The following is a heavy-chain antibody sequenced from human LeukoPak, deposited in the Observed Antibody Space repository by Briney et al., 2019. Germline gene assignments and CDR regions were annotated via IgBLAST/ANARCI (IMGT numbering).Heavy chain of an antibody. D-gene: IGHD5-24*01. V-gene: IGHV4-59*08. CDR2: IYYSGST. CDR1: GGSISSYY. CDR3: AGHKIRERWLQLNAFDI. Sequence: SETLSLTCTVSGGSISSYYWSWIRQPPGKGLEWIGYIYYSGSTNYNPSLKSRVTISVDTSKNQFSLKLSSVTAADTAVYYCAGHKIRERWLQLNAFDIWGQGTMVTVSS. J-gene: IGHJ3*02.